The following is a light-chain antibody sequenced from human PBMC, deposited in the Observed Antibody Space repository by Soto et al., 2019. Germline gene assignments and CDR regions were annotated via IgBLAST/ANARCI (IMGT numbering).Light chain of an antibody. CDR3: QHYNSYSDA. V-gene: IGKV1-5*03. J-gene: IGKJ1*01. CDR1: QTISSW. CDR2: KAS. Sequence: DIQMTQSPSTLSGSVGDRVTITCRASQTISSWLAWYQQKPGKAPKLLIYKASTLKSGVPSRFSGSGSGTEFTLTISSLQPDDFATYYSQHYNSYSDAFGQGTKA.